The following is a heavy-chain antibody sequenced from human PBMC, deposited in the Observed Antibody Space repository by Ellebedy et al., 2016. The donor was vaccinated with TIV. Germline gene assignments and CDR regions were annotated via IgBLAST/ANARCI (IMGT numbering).Heavy chain of an antibody. CDR1: GYTFTSYG. CDR2: IIPIFGTA. CDR3: ARLGRMSGSPGSDY. Sequence: AASVKVSCKASGYTFTSYGISWVRQAPGQGLEWMGGIIPIFGTANYAQKFQGRVTITADESTSTAYMELSSLRSEDTAVYYCARLGRMSGSPGSDYWGQGTLVTVSS. J-gene: IGHJ4*02. D-gene: IGHD1-26*01. V-gene: IGHV1-69*13.